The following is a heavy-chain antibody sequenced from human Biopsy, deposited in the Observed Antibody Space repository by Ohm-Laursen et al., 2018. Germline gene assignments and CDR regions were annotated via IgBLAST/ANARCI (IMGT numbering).Heavy chain of an antibody. CDR2: INPSGSTT. J-gene: IGHJ4*02. V-gene: IGHV1-46*01. CDR3: ARNTGWYGDLYYFDY. Sequence: ASVKVSCNVSEYTLTELPIHWVRQAPGQGLEWMGMINPSGSTTSYPQIFQGRVTMTRDTSENTVYMELSSLRSADTAVYFCARNTGWYGDLYYFDYWGQGTLVTVSS. D-gene: IGHD6-19*01. CDR1: EYTLTELP.